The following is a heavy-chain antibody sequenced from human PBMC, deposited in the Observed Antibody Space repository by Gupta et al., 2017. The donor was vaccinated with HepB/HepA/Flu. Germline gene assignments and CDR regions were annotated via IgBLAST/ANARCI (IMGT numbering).Heavy chain of an antibody. J-gene: IGHJ4*02. CDR3: ARAYFHGPGGWSLCDF. CDR2: SGAAGGT. D-gene: IGHD3-10*01. V-gene: IGHV3-13*01. Sequence: EVQLVESGGGLVQPGGSLRLSCATSGFSFNIHDMHWVRQASGKGLEWVSASGAAGGTDYPDYVKGRFIVSRDNARNSLYLQMNDLTVGDTAVYYCARAYFHGPGGWSLCDFWGQGTRVTVSS. CDR1: GFSFNIHD.